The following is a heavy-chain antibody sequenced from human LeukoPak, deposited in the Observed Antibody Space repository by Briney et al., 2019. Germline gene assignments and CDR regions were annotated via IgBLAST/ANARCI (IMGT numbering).Heavy chain of an antibody. J-gene: IGHJ6*03. CDR1: GYTLTGYG. CDR3: AREGTTTVTSGTYYYYMDV. Sequence: ASVKVSCKASGYTLTGYGISWGREAPGQRRWRRGWISAYNGNTNYAQKLQGRVTITRNTSISTAYMELSSLRSEDTAVYYCAREGTTTVTSGTYYYYMDVWGKGTTVTVSS. CDR2: ISAYNGNT. V-gene: IGHV1-18*01. D-gene: IGHD4-17*01.